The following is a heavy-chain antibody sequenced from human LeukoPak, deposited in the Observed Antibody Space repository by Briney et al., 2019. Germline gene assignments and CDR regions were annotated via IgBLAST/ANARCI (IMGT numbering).Heavy chain of an antibody. Sequence: PGGSPRLSCTASGFTLGSHDMHWVRQSPGQGLEWVAAVSSGFHAFFADSVQGRFTVSREDARNSLYLQMNSLRAGDTAVYYCVREARGYHYTYFDYWGQGTLVTVSS. CDR1: GFTLGSHD. CDR2: VSSGFHA. V-gene: IGHV3-13*01. D-gene: IGHD5-18*01. CDR3: VREARGYHYTYFDY. J-gene: IGHJ4*02.